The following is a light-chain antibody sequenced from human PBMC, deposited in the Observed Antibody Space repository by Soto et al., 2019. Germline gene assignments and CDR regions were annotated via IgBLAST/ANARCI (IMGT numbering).Light chain of an antibody. CDR3: CSYAGSSTFG. J-gene: IGLJ2*01. Sequence: QSALTQSPSASGSPGQSVTISCTGTSRDLGGYNFVSWYQQHPGKAPKLMIYEGSKRPSGVSNRFSGSKSGNTASLTISGLQAEDEADYYCCSYAGSSTFGFGGGTKFTVL. CDR2: EGS. V-gene: IGLV2-23*03. CDR1: SRDLGGYNF.